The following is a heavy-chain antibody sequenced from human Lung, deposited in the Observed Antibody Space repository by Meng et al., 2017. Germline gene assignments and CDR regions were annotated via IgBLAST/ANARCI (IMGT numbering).Heavy chain of an antibody. J-gene: IGHJ4*02. V-gene: IGHV3-15*01. Sequence: VQLVEDGGGWVEPGVSLRLACATFGFTFSTAWMSWVRQTPGKGLEWLGRIKSKTDGETTDYAAPVKGRFSISRDDAKNTLYLQMNSLKTEDTAVYYCQWLSTHPPDCWGQGTLVTVSS. CDR1: GFTFSTAW. D-gene: IGHD3-22*01. CDR2: IKSKTDGETT. CDR3: QWLSTHPPDC.